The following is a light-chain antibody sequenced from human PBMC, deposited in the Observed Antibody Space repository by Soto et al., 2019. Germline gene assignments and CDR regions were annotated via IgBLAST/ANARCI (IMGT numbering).Light chain of an antibody. CDR3: GSYTGTIYV. CDR1: SGDVGVYKF. Sequence: QSVLTQPASVSGSPGQSITISCTGTSGDVGVYKFVSWYQQHPGKAPKLIIYEVSNRPSGVSSRFSGSMSGNTASLTISGLQAEHEADYYCGSYTGTIYVFGTGTKV. V-gene: IGLV2-14*01. CDR2: EVS. J-gene: IGLJ1*01.